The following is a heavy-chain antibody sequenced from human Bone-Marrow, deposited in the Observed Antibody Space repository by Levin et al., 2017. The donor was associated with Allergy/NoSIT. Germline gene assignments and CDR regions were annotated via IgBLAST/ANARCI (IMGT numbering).Heavy chain of an antibody. V-gene: IGHV1-69*13. Sequence: ASVKVSCKTSGGTFSNDPISWMRQAPGQGLEWMGGIIPFSGTAKYAQKFQGRITIIADESTTTASMELRNLRSEDTAIYYCATHPTTVLTSYFDYCGQGTLVTVSS. CDR1: GGTFSNDP. CDR2: IIPFSGTA. J-gene: IGHJ4*02. CDR3: ATHPTTVLTSYFDY. D-gene: IGHD4-17*01.